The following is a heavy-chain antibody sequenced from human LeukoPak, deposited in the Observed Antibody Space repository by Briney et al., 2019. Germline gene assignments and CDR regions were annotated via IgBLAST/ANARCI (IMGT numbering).Heavy chain of an antibody. CDR2: IYHSGST. CDR3: ARDSGERGSGSYLIAY. D-gene: IGHD3-10*01. J-gene: IGHJ4*02. V-gene: IGHV4-4*02. Sequence: SETLSLTCAVSGGSISSSNWWSWVRQPPGKGLEWIGEIYHSGSTNYNPSLKSRVTISVDKSKNQFSLKLNSVTAADTAVYYCARDSGERGSGSYLIAYWGQGTLVTVSS. CDR1: GGSISSSNW.